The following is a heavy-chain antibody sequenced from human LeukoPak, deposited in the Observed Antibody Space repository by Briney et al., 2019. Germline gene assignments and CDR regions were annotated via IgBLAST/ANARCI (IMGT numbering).Heavy chain of an antibody. D-gene: IGHD3-10*01. CDR1: GYTFASYY. V-gene: IGHV1-46*01. CDR2: INPSGGST. Sequence: ASVKVSCTASGYTFASYYMHWVRQAPGQGLEWMGIINPSGGSTSYAQKFQGRVTMTRDTSTSTVYMELSSLRSEDTAVYYCARGELLWFGDHGSDAFDIWGQGTMVTVSS. CDR3: ARGELLWFGDHGSDAFDI. J-gene: IGHJ3*02.